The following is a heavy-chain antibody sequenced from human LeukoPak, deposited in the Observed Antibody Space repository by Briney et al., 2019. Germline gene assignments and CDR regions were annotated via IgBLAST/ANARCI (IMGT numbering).Heavy chain of an antibody. D-gene: IGHD3-22*01. CDR1: GGTFSRYA. J-gene: IGHJ6*02. CDR2: ISPIFGTA. Sequence: SVNVSCKASGGTFSRYAISWVRQAPGQGLEWMGGISPIFGTANYAQKFQGRVTITADESTSTAYMELSSLRSEDTAVYYCARGIPQVVVITRYYYYGMDVWGQGTTVTVSS. V-gene: IGHV1-69*13. CDR3: ARGIPQVVVITRYYYYGMDV.